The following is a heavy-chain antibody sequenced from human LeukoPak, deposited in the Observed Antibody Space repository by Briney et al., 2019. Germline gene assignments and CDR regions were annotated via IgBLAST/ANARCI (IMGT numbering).Heavy chain of an antibody. Sequence: HPAGSLRLSCAASGFTFSSYAMGWVRQAPGKGLEWVSAVSGSGGNTYYADSVKGRFTISRDNSKNTLYLQMNSLRAEDTAVYYCAKREMSTSYYFDYWGQGTLVTVSS. J-gene: IGHJ4*02. D-gene: IGHD5-24*01. CDR1: GFTFSSYA. V-gene: IGHV3-23*01. CDR2: VSGSGGNT. CDR3: AKREMSTSYYFDY.